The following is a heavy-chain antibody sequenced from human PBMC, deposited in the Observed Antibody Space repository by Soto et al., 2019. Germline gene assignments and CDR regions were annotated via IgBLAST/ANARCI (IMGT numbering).Heavy chain of an antibody. V-gene: IGHV4-34*01. CDR1: GGSFSGYY. J-gene: IGHJ5*02. CDR3: ARGRGIAVARRWFDP. CDR2: INHSGST. Sequence: QVQLQQWGAGLLKPSETLSLTCAVYGGSFSGYYWGWIRQPPGKGLEWIGEINHSGSTNYNASIKSRVTIPVDTSKNQSSLKLSSVTAADTAVYYCARGRGIAVARRWFDPWGQGTLVTVSS. D-gene: IGHD6-19*01.